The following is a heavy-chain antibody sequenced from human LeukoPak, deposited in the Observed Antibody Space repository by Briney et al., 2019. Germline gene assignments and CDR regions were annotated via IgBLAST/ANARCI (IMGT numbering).Heavy chain of an antibody. Sequence: GGSLRLSCAASGFTFSTNAMSWVRQTPGKGLEWLSAISGSGSSTYYADSVKGRFTISRDNSKNTLSLEMNSLRAEDTAIYYCARGGSPYDYWGQGTLVTVSS. J-gene: IGHJ4*02. CDR2: ISGSGSST. D-gene: IGHD1-26*01. V-gene: IGHV3-23*01. CDR1: GFTFSTNA. CDR3: ARGGSPYDY.